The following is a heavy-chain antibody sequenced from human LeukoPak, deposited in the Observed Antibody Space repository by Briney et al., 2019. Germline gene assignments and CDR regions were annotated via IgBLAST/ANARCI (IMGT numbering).Heavy chain of an antibody. CDR3: ARGQRHRTMITFGGALRGFDP. J-gene: IGHJ5*02. CDR2: IYYSGST. CDR1: GGSISSGGYY. D-gene: IGHD3-16*01. V-gene: IGHV4-31*03. Sequence: PSETLSLTCTVSGGSISSGGYYWSWIRQHPGKGLEWIGYIYYSGSTYYSPSLKSRVTISVDTSKNQFSLKLSSVTAADTAVYYCARGQRHRTMITFGGALRGFDPWGQGTLVTVSS.